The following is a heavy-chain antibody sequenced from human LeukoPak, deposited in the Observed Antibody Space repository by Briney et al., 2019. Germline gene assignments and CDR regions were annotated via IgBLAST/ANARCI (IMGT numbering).Heavy chain of an antibody. CDR1: GFTVSFNY. V-gene: IGHV3-53*01. CDR3: ARAQWRTYSYYYMDV. J-gene: IGHJ6*03. D-gene: IGHD6-19*01. CDR2: IYSGGST. Sequence: GSLRLSCAASGFTVSFNYMSWVRQAPGKGLEWISVIYSGGSTYYADSVKGRFTISRDDSKNTLYLQMNGLRAEDTAIYYCARAQWRTYSYYYMDVWGKGTTVTVSS.